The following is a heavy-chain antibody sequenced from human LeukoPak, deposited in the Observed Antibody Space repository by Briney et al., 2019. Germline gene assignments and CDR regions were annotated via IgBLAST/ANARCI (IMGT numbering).Heavy chain of an antibody. CDR1: GGSFSGYY. Sequence: PSETLSLTCAVYGGSFSGYYWSWIRQPPGKGLEWIGYIYYTGSTYYNSSLKSRVTVSLDTSRNQFSLKLNSVTAADTAVYYCAKSNGYGLVDIWGQGTMVTASS. CDR3: AKSNGYGLVDI. CDR2: IYYTGST. J-gene: IGHJ3*02. V-gene: IGHV4-34*11. D-gene: IGHD3-10*01.